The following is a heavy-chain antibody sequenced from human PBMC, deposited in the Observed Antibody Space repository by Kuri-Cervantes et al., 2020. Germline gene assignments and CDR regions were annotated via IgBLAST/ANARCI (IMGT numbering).Heavy chain of an antibody. CDR2: IYTSGST. D-gene: IGHD3-10*01. Sequence: SETLSLTCTVSGGSISSYYWSWIRQPAGKGLEWIGRIYTSGSTNYNPSLKSRVTISVDTSKNQFSLKLSSVTAADTAVYYCARHRLGWGSGSRYYYGMDVWGQGTTVTVSS. CDR3: ARHRLGWGSGSRYYYGMDV. CDR1: GGSISSYY. V-gene: IGHV4-4*07. J-gene: IGHJ6*02.